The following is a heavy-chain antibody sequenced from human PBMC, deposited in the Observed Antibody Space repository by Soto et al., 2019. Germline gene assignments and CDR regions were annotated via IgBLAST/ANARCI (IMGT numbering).Heavy chain of an antibody. V-gene: IGHV1-69*06. D-gene: IGHD6-13*01. CDR1: GGTFSSYA. Sequence: SVKVSCKASGGTFSSYAISWVRQAPGQGLEWMGGIIPIFGTANYAQKFQGRVTITADKSTSTAYMELSSLRSEDTAVYYCARTSGLLIAEANLRWFDPWGQGTLVTVSS. J-gene: IGHJ5*02. CDR3: ARTSGLLIAEANLRWFDP. CDR2: IIPIFGTA.